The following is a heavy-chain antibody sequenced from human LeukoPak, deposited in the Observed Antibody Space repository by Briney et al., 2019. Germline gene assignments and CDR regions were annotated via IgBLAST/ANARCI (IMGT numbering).Heavy chain of an antibody. Sequence: PSETLSLTCTVSGGSISSGSYYWSWIRQPAGKGLEWIGRIYTSGSTNYNPSLKSRVTISVDTSKNQFSLKLSSVTAADTAVYYCAREYLRGSNAFDIWGQGTMVTVSS. V-gene: IGHV4-61*02. CDR1: GGSISSGSYY. D-gene: IGHD2-2*01. CDR2: IYTSGST. J-gene: IGHJ3*02. CDR3: AREYLRGSNAFDI.